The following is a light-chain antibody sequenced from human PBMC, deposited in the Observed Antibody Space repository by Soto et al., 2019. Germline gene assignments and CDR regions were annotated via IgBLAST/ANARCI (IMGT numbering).Light chain of an antibody. CDR2: GAS. V-gene: IGKV3-20*01. CDR3: QQYGSSGT. CDR1: QSVSNNY. Sequence: ENVLTQSPGTLSLSPRERATLSCRASQSVSNNYLAGHQRKPGQAPRPLIDGASNRPTGIPNRFSGRGSGTDFTLTITRRKPKDFAVYYCQQYGSSGTFDQGSEV. J-gene: IGKJ1*01.